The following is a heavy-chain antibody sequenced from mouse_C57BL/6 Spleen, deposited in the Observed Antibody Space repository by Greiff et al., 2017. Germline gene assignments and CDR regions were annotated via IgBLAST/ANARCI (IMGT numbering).Heavy chain of an antibody. CDR3: ARGDYYGLFDY. CDR2: IYPGSGNT. Sequence: QVQLKQSGAELVRPGASVKLSCKASGYTFTDYYITWVKQRPGQGLEWIARIYPGSGNTYYNEKFKGKATLTAEKSSSTAYMQLSSLTSEDSAVYFCARGDYYGLFDYWGQGTTVTVSS. D-gene: IGHD1-2*01. J-gene: IGHJ2*01. V-gene: IGHV1-76*01. CDR1: GYTFTDYY.